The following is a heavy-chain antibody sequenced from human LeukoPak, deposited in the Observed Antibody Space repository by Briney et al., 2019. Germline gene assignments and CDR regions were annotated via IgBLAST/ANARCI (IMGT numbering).Heavy chain of an antibody. J-gene: IGHJ6*03. CDR3: AREESGYCSSTSCPPNYYYYYYMDV. CDR2: ISSSGNTI. D-gene: IGHD2-2*01. CDR1: GFTFSDYY. V-gene: IGHV3-11*01. Sequence: GGSLRLSCAASGFTFSDYYMSWIRQAPGKGLEWVSYISSSGNTIYYADSVKGRFTISRDNAKNSLYLQMNSLRAEDTAVYYCAREESGYCSSTSCPPNYYYYYYMDVWGKGTTVTISS.